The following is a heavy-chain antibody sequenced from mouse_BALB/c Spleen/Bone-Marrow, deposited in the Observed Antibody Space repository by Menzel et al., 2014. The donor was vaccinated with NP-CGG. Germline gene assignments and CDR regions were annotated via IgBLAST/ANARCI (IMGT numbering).Heavy chain of an antibody. CDR1: GYTFSNYW. CDR3: ARVIYWYLDV. CDR2: ILLGSGST. Sequence: VKLQESGAELMKPGASVKISCMATGYTFSNYWIEWVKQRPGHGLEWIGEILLGSGSTDYNENFKGKATFTADTSSNTAYMQLSSLTSADSAVYYCARVIYWYLDVWGAGTTVTVSS. J-gene: IGHJ1*01. V-gene: IGHV1-9*01.